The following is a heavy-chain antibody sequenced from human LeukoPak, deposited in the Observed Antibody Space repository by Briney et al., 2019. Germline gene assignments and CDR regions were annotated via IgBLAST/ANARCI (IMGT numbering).Heavy chain of an antibody. D-gene: IGHD6-13*01. CDR2: ISTSSSYI. CDR3: AKEGSGWYIDAVDI. Sequence: GGSLRLSCAASGFTFSSYSMNWVRQAPGKGLEWVSSISTSSSYIYYTDSVKGRFTISRDNAKNSLFLQMNSLRAEDTSVYYCAKEGSGWYIDAVDIWGQGTLVTVSS. CDR1: GFTFSSYS. V-gene: IGHV3-21*01. J-gene: IGHJ3*02.